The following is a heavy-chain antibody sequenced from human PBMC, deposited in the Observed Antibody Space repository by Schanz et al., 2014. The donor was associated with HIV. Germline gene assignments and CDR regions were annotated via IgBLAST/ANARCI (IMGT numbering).Heavy chain of an antibody. J-gene: IGHJ6*02. CDR1: GFTFSSYA. V-gene: IGHV3-23*04. CDR2: ISGSSGHT. D-gene: IGHD4-17*01. CDR3: AKSRGDSWPYGMDV. Sequence: EVQLVESGGGLVQPGGSLRLSCAASGFTFSSYAMSWVRQAPGKGLEWVSGISGSSGHTWYADSVKGRFTISRDNSKNTLSLQMSSLRAEDTAVYYCAKSRGDSWPYGMDVWGQGTTVTVSS.